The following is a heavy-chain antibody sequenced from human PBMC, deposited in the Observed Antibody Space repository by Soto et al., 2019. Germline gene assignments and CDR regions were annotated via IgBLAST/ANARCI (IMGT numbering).Heavy chain of an antibody. D-gene: IGHD2-15*01. V-gene: IGHV1-46*01. CDR3: ARDSTPSYCSGGSCYPPWFDP. CDR2: INPSGGST. Sequence: ASVKVSCKASGYTFTHYYIHWVRQAPGQGLEWMGMINPSGGSTSYAQKFQGRLTMTTDTSTNTVYMELSSLRSEDTAVYYCARDSTPSYCSGGSCYPPWFDPWGQGTLVTVS. CDR1: GYTFTHYY. J-gene: IGHJ5*02.